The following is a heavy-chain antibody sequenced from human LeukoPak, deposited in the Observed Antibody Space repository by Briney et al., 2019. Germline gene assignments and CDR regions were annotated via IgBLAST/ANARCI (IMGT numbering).Heavy chain of an antibody. CDR1: GFTFSNHW. V-gene: IGHV3-74*01. CDR2: IKNDGSYR. D-gene: IGHD5-24*01. Sequence: QPGGSLRLSCEASGFTFSNHWMQWVRQAPGKGLVWVSRIKNDGSYRDYADSVKGRFTISRDNAKNTLYLQMNSLRDEDTAIYYCVRDRGYSVYDYWGQGTLVTVSS. CDR3: VRDRGYSVYDY. J-gene: IGHJ4*02.